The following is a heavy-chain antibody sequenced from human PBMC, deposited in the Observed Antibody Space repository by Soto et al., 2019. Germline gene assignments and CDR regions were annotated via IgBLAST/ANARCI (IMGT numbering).Heavy chain of an antibody. V-gene: IGHV4-30-4*01. CDR1: VGSISSGDYY. Sequence: SETLSLTCTFSVGSISSGDYYCSWIRQPPWKGLEWIGYIYYSGSTYYNPSLKSRVTISVDTSKNQFSLKLSSVTAADTAVYYCARDSGYDSSGYYYLSGMEVCGQGTTVIVS. J-gene: IGHJ6*01. CDR2: IYYSGST. CDR3: ARDSGYDSSGYYYLSGMEV. D-gene: IGHD3-22*01.